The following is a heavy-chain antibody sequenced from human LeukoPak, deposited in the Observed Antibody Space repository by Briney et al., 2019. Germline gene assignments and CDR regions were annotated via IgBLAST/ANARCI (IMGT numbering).Heavy chain of an antibody. Sequence: SETLSLTCTVSGGSISSYYWSWIRQPPGKGLEWIGYIYYSGSTNYNPSLKSRVTISVDTSKNQFSPKLSSVTAADTAVYYCASHTKAAAPFDYWGQGTLVTVSS. CDR1: GGSISSYY. D-gene: IGHD6-13*01. J-gene: IGHJ4*02. CDR3: ASHTKAAAPFDY. V-gene: IGHV4-59*01. CDR2: IYYSGST.